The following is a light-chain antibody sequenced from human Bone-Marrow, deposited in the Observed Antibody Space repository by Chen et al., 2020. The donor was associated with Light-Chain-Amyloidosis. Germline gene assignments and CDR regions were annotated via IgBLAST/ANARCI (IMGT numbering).Light chain of an antibody. J-gene: IGKJ4*01. V-gene: IGKV4-1*01. Sequence: DIVMTQSPDSLAVSLGERATINCKSSQTLLYNSNRKNYLAWYQQKPGLHPKLLIYWASTREYGFPDRFSVSGSGTDFTLTISSLRAEDVAGYYCQQYYTTHLTFGVGTKV. CDR3: QQYYTTHLT. CDR1: QTLLYNSNRKNY. CDR2: WAS.